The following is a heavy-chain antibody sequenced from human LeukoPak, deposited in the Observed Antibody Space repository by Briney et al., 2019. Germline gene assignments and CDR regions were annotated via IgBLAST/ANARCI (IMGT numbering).Heavy chain of an antibody. Sequence: SETLSLTCTVSGYSISNGYYWGWIRQPPGKGLEWIGHMYHSGSTHYNPSLKSRVTISLNTSKNQFSLKLNSVTAADTAVYYCARGLTTVATGDWGQGTLVTVSS. J-gene: IGHJ4*02. CDR1: GYSISNGYY. CDR2: MYHSGST. CDR3: ARGLTTVATGD. D-gene: IGHD4-23*01. V-gene: IGHV4-38-2*02.